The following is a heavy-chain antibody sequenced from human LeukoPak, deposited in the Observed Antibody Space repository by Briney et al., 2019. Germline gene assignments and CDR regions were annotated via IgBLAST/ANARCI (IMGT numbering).Heavy chain of an antibody. J-gene: IGHJ6*03. CDR2: VNGRGSTT. D-gene: IGHD7-27*01. CDR3: AKAPATGEGYYFYYMDV. CDR1: GFTFSDYA. Sequence: GGSLRLSCAASGFASGFTFSDYAVSWVRQAPGKGLEWGASVNGRGSTTYYADSVRRRFTISRDNSKNTVYLQMISLGADDTAVYFCAKAPATGEGYYFYYMDVWGKGTKVTVSS. V-gene: IGHV3-23*01.